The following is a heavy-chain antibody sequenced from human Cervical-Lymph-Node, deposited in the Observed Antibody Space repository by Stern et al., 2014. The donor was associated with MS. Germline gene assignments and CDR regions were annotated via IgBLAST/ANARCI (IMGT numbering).Heavy chain of an antibody. V-gene: IGHV1-69*06. CDR1: GGTFTSYA. Sequence: QVQLVESGAEVKKPGSSVKVSCKASGGTFTSYAISWVRQAPGQGLEWMGGIIPISGTANYAQKFRGRVTITEDKYTSTGYMELSSLRSEDTAVYYCARESGTYYYDSSGYYYGYCGQGTLVTVSS. CDR3: ARESGTYYYDSSGYYYGY. D-gene: IGHD3-22*01. J-gene: IGHJ4*02. CDR2: IIPISGTA.